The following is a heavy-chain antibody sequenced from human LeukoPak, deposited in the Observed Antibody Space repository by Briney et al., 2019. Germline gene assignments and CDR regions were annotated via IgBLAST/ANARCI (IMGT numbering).Heavy chain of an antibody. CDR3: AREWYDILTGYQGFQLDY. V-gene: IGHV1-69*04. J-gene: IGHJ4*02. Sequence: SEKVSCKASGGTFSSYAISWVRQAPGQGLEWMGRIIPRLDIANSAQSFQGRVTITADKSTSTAYMELSSLRSDDTAVYYCAREWYDILTGYQGFQLDYWGQGSLVTVSS. D-gene: IGHD3-9*01. CDR1: GGTFSSYA. CDR2: IIPRLDIA.